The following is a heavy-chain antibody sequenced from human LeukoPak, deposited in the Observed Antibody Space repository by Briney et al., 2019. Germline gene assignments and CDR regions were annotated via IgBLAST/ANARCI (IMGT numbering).Heavy chain of an antibody. D-gene: IGHD3-22*01. CDR1: GGSFSGYY. J-gene: IGHJ4*02. Sequence: SSETLSLTCAVYGGSFSGYYWSWIRQPPGKGLEWIGSIYYSGSTYYNPSLKSRVTISVDTSKNQFSLKLSSVTAADTAVYYCARRALGWGSGYLGYFDYWGQGTLVTVSS. V-gene: IGHV4-34*01. CDR2: IYYSGST. CDR3: ARRALGWGSGYLGYFDY.